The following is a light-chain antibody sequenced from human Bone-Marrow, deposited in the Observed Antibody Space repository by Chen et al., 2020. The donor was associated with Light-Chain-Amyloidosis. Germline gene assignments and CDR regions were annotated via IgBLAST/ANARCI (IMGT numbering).Light chain of an antibody. J-gene: IGLJ3*02. CDR3: QVWDTNGDHVV. Sequence: SYVLTQPPSVSVAPGQTARITCGGSNIGTKSVHWYQQKAGQAPVLVIYDDTDRPSGIPERFSGSNSGNTATLSSTRVEAGDEADFYCQVWDTNGDHVVFGGGTRVTVL. V-gene: IGLV3-21*02. CDR1: NIGTKS. CDR2: DDT.